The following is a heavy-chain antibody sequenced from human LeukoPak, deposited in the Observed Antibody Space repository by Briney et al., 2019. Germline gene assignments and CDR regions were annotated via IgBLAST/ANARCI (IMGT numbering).Heavy chain of an antibody. CDR2: IDNDGSNP. CDR3: AKSDPPFPY. J-gene: IGHJ4*02. V-gene: IGHV3-74*01. D-gene: IGHD2-21*02. Sequence: PGGSLRLSCAASGVIFSTERMHSVRQLPGKGLFWVSHIDNDGSNPTYVDSVKGRFTISRDNAKSTLYLHMNSLRPEDTGVYFCAKSDPPFPYWGQGTLVTVSS. CDR1: GVIFSTER.